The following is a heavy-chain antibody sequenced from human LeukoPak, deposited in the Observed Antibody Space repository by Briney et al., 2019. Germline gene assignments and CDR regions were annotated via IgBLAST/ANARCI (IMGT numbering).Heavy chain of an antibody. CDR3: AREVASGSYYRSLDY. J-gene: IGHJ4*02. Sequence: GGSLRLSCAASGFTFSTYTMNWVRQAPGKGLEWVSSITISSRYIYYADSVKGRFTISRDNARNSLFLHMNSLRAEDTAVYYCAREVASGSYYRSLDYWGQGTLVTVSS. V-gene: IGHV3-21*01. CDR1: GFTFSTYT. D-gene: IGHD3-10*01. CDR2: ITISSRYI.